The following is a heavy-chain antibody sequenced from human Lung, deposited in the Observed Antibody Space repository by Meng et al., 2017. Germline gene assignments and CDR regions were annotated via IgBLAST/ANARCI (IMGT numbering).Heavy chain of an antibody. J-gene: IGHJ4*02. V-gene: IGHV3-21*01. CDR1: GFTFRSYS. CDR3: ARGRVVVAATPSDY. Sequence: EVQLVESGGGLVKPGGSLRLSCAASGFTFRSYSMNWVRQAPGKGLEWGSSISSSSTYADSVKGRFTISRDNAKNSLYLQMNSLRAEDTAVYYCARGRVVVAATPSDYWGQGTLVTVSS. D-gene: IGHD2-15*01. CDR2: ISSSST.